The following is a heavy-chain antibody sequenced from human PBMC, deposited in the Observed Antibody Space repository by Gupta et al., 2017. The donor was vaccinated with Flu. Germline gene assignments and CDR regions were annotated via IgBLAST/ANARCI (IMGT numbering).Heavy chain of an antibody. CDR3: ARDMAYTTFDY. CDR2: INEDGSTK. V-gene: IGHV3-7*01. D-gene: IGHD1-1*01. J-gene: IGHJ4*02. Sequence: EVQLVESGGGLVQPGGSLRLSCAASGFPFSRTWMTWVRQGPGKGLEWVANINEDGSTKNYLDSGKGRFTISRDNARNSLYLQMNSLRAEDTAAYYCARDMAYTTFDYWGQGTLVTVSS. CDR1: GFPFSRTW.